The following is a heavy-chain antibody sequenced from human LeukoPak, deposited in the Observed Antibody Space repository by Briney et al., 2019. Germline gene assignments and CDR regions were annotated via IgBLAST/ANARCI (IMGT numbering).Heavy chain of an antibody. CDR3: ARALLWFGELLYPAPYYFDY. V-gene: IGHV3-7*01. Sequence: GRSLRLSCAASGFTFSSYGMHWVRQAPGKGLEWVANIKQDGSEKYYVDSVKGRFTISRDNAKNSLYLQMNSLRAEDTAVYYCARALLWFGELLYPAPYYFDYWGQGTLVTVSS. J-gene: IGHJ4*02. D-gene: IGHD3-10*01. CDR2: IKQDGSEK. CDR1: GFTFSSYG.